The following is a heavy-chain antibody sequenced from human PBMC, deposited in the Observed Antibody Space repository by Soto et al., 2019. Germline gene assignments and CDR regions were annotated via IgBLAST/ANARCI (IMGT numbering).Heavy chain of an antibody. J-gene: IGHJ4*02. CDR3: THRRGLGELY. D-gene: IGHD3-10*01. Sequence: QITLKESGPTLVKPTQTLTLTCTFSGFSLSTSGVSVRWIRQPPGKALECLAVIYWDDDKRYRPSLQSRLTVTKDTSKNQVVLTMTNMDPVDTATYYCTHRRGLGELYWGQGTLVTVSS. CDR1: GFSLSTSGVS. CDR2: IYWDDDK. V-gene: IGHV2-5*02.